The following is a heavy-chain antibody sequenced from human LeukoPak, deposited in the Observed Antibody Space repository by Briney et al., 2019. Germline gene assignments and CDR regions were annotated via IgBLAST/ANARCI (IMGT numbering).Heavy chain of an antibody. CDR3: VRDGGNYAYFDY. D-gene: IGHD1-7*01. V-gene: IGHV3-66*01. CDR2: IHFGGGA. J-gene: IGHJ4*02. CDR1: GFSVGRKY. Sequence: GGSLRLSCAASGFSVGRKYMAWVRQAPGKGLEWVSTIHFGGGASYADSVKGRFTISRDNSKNMVYLQMKTLTVEDTGVYYCVRDGGNYAYFDYWGQGALVTVSS.